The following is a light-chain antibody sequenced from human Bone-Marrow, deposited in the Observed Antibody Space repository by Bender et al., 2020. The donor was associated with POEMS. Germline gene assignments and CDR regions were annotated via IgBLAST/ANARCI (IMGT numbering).Light chain of an antibody. Sequence: QSALTQPASMSGSPGQSITISCTGTSSDVGSYKLVSWYRQHPGKAPKLMIYEVTKRPSGVSYRLSGSKSGNTASLTISGLQAEDEADYYCCSYTSSRTLVFGTGTKVTVL. J-gene: IGLJ1*01. CDR2: EVT. V-gene: IGLV2-23*02. CDR3: CSYTSSRTLV. CDR1: SSDVGSYKL.